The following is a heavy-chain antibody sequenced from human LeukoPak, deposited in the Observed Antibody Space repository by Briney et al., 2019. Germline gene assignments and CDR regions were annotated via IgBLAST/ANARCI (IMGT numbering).Heavy chain of an antibody. Sequence: SETLSLTCTVSGDSISSSYYYWGWIRQPPGKGLEWIGSIYYSGSTNYNPSLKSRVTISVDTSKNQFSLKLSSVTAADTAVYYCARGGSSGWANYYYYGMDVWGQGTTVTVSS. J-gene: IGHJ6*02. D-gene: IGHD6-19*01. V-gene: IGHV4-39*07. CDR3: ARGGSSGWANYYYYGMDV. CDR1: GDSISSSYYY. CDR2: IYYSGST.